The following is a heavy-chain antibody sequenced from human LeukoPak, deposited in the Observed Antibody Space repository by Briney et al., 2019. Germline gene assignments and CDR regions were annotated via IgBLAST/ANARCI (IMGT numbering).Heavy chain of an antibody. CDR2: IRSKTYAGKA. CDR3: TRDYGA. D-gene: IGHD3-10*01. J-gene: IGHJ5*02. V-gene: IGHV3-49*04. CDR1: GFAFGASA. Sequence: PGGSLRLSCTTSGFAFGASAVAWVRQAPGKGLEWVGLIRSKTYAGKADYAASVKGRFTISRDDSKSIAYLQMNNLKTEDSGVYYCTRDYGAWGQGTLVTVSS.